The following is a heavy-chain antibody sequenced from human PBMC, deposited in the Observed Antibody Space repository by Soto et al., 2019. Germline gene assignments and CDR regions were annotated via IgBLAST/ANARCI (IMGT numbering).Heavy chain of an antibody. CDR3: ARDGYNGFDY. D-gene: IGHD5-12*01. J-gene: IGHJ4*02. CDR2: INSDGSSA. Sequence: GRSLRLSCAPSGFIFRNYLMHWVRQAPGKGLVWISRINSDGSSASYADSVKGRFTISRDNAKNTLYLQMHSLRDEDTAVYYCARDGYNGFDYWGQGTLVTVSS. CDR1: GFIFRNYL. V-gene: IGHV3-74*01.